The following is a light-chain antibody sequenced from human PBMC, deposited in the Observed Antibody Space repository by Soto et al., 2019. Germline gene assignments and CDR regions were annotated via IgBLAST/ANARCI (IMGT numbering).Light chain of an antibody. J-gene: IGKJ1*01. V-gene: IGKV1-39*01. Sequence: DIQMIQSPSSLSASVGDRVTITCRASQNIDNCLSLYQQKPGKAPKLLIYAASSLHSGVPSRFSGSGSGTDFTLTISSLQREDLATYNCLQSYTSPATFGEATRVEIK. CDR1: QNIDNC. CDR2: AAS. CDR3: LQSYTSPAT.